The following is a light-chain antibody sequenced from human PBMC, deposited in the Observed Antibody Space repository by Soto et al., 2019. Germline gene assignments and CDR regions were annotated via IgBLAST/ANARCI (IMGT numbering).Light chain of an antibody. Sequence: DIQMTQSPSSLSASVGDRVTISCRASQSISNYLAWYQQKPGKVPKLLIYATSTLQSGVPRRFSGSGSGTDFTLTISSLQPEDVATYYCQKYDSAPHTFGQGTKLEIK. CDR1: QSISNY. V-gene: IGKV1-27*01. J-gene: IGKJ2*01. CDR3: QKYDSAPHT. CDR2: ATS.